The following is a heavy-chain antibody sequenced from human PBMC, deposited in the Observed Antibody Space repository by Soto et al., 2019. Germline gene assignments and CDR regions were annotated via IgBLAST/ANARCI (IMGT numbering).Heavy chain of an antibody. J-gene: IGHJ4*02. V-gene: IGHV4-31*03. CDR3: AREMVVGAAGRDY. CDR1: GGSISSGGYY. Sequence: PSETLSLTCTVSGGSISSGGYYWSWIRQHPGKGLEWIGYIYYSGSTYYNPSLKSRVTISVDTSKNQFSLKLSSVTAADTAVYYCAREMVVGAAGRDYWGQGTLVTVSS. D-gene: IGHD6-13*01. CDR2: IYYSGST.